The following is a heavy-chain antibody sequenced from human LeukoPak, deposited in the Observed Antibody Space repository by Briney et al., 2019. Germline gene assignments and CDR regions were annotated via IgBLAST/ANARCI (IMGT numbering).Heavy chain of an antibody. Sequence: LSLTCSVSGNSISNNYWGWIRQAPGKGLEWFSYISSGSSTIYYADSVKGRFTISRDNAKNSLYLQMNSLRDEDTAVYYCVRVGAARFGGFDYWGQGTLVTVSS. J-gene: IGHJ4*02. CDR2: ISSGSSTI. CDR1: GNSISNNY. D-gene: IGHD6-6*01. V-gene: IGHV3-11*04. CDR3: VRVGAARFGGFDY.